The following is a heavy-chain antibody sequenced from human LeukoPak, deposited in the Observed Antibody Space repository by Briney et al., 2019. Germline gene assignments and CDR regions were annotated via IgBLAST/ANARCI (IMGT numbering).Heavy chain of an antibody. CDR1: GYTFTSYG. Sequence: GASVKVSRKASGYTFTSYGISWVRQAPGQGLEWMGWISAYNGNTNYAQKLQGRVTMTTDTSTSTAYMELRSLRSDDTAVYYCARDLVVGATRSAGFDYWGQGTLVTVSS. CDR2: ISAYNGNT. V-gene: IGHV1-18*01. J-gene: IGHJ4*02. CDR3: ARDLVVGATRSAGFDY. D-gene: IGHD1-26*01.